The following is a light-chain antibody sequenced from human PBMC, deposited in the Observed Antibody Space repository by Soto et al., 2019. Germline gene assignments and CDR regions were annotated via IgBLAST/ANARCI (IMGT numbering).Light chain of an antibody. J-gene: IGKJ2*01. V-gene: IGKV1-5*03. CDR3: QHYNHYPYT. Sequence: DIQMTQSPSTLSASVGDRVTITCRASQSLSGWLAWYQQKPGKAPKLLIHKASTLESGVPARFSGSGSGAEFTHIISILQPEYVATYCCQHYNHYPYTFGQGTKLEIK. CDR2: KAS. CDR1: QSLSGW.